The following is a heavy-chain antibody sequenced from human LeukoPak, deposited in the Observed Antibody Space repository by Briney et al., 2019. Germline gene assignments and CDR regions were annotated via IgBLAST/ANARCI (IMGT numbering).Heavy chain of an antibody. Sequence: SETLSLTCAVYGGSFSGYYWSWIRQPPGKGLEWIGEINHSGSTNYNPSLKSRVTISVDTSKNQFSLKLSSVTAADTAVYYCARANFGNSGYDFDYWGQGTLVTVSS. CDR3: ARANFGNSGYDFDY. CDR2: INHSGST. D-gene: IGHD5-12*01. V-gene: IGHV4-34*01. J-gene: IGHJ4*02. CDR1: GGSFSGYY.